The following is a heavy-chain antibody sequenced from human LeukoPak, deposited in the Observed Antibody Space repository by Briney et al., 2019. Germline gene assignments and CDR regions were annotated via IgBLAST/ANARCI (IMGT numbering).Heavy chain of an antibody. Sequence: SETLSLTCTVSGGSISSYYWSWIRQPPGKGLEWIGYIYYSGSTNYNPSLKSRVTISVDTSKNQFSLKLSSVTAADTAVYYCARAIWFGDRSFDYWGQGTLVTVSS. CDR1: GGSISSYY. CDR3: ARAIWFGDRSFDY. CDR2: IYYSGST. J-gene: IGHJ4*02. V-gene: IGHV4-59*12. D-gene: IGHD3-10*01.